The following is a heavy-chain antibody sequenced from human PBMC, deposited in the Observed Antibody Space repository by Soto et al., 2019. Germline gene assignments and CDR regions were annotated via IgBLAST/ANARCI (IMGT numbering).Heavy chain of an antibody. Sequence: PSETLSLTCTVSGGSVSSGSYYWSWIRQPPGKGLEWIGYIYYSGSTNYNPSLKSRVTISVDTSKNQFSLKLSSVTAADTAVYYCARVGSPRGNYYYGMDVWGQGTTVTVS. J-gene: IGHJ6*02. CDR2: IYYSGST. D-gene: IGHD2-15*01. CDR1: GGSVSSGSYY. V-gene: IGHV4-61*01. CDR3: ARVGSPRGNYYYGMDV.